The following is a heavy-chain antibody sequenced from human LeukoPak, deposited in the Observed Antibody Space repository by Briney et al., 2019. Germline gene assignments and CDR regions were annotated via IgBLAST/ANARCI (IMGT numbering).Heavy chain of an antibody. CDR1: GYTFTSYG. J-gene: IGHJ6*03. D-gene: IGHD2-15*01. Sequence: VASVKVSCKASGYTFTSYGISWVRQAPGQGLEWMGWISVHNGNTNYAQKFQGRVTMTRDTSISTAYMELSRLRSEDTAVYYCARVRSLADHIPYYYYYNMDVWGKGTTVTVSS. CDR2: ISVHNGNT. V-gene: IGHV1-18*01. CDR3: ARVRSLADHIPYYYYYNMDV.